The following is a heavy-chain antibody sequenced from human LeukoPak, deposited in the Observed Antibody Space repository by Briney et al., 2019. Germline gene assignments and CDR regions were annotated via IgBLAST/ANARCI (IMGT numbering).Heavy chain of an antibody. CDR1: GGSISSGDYY. Sequence: SQTLSLTCTVSGGSISSGDYYWSWIRQPPGKGLEWIGYIYYSGSTNYNPSLKSRVTISVDTSKNQFSLKLSSVTAAGTAVYYCARLTLVNAPHLDYWGQGTLVTVSS. V-gene: IGHV4-30-4*01. CDR2: IYYSGST. CDR3: ARLTLVNAPHLDY. D-gene: IGHD3-9*01. J-gene: IGHJ4*02.